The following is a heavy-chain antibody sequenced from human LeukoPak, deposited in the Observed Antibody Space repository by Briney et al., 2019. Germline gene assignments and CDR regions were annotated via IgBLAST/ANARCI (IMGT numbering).Heavy chain of an antibody. J-gene: IGHJ4*02. D-gene: IGHD3-10*01. CDR1: GFTFTTSG. V-gene: IGHV3-21*01. CDR2: ISGSSSHI. Sequence: GGSLRLSCAASGFTFTTSGMTWVRQAPGKGLEWVSSISGSSSHIFYADSVKGRFTLSRDNAKNSLYLQMNSLRAEDTAVYYCARAATLWSSDFDYWGQGTLVTVSS. CDR3: ARAATLWSSDFDY.